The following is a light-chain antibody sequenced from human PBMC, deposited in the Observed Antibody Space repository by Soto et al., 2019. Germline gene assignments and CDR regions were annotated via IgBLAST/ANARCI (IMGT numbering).Light chain of an antibody. CDR3: MQRTHVPIT. CDR2: EVS. J-gene: IGKJ5*01. Sequence: DVVVTQAPLSLSVTPGQPASMSCKSSQSLLYSDGKTYLYWYLQKPGQPPHLLIYEVSNRFSGVPDRFSGSGSGTDFTPKISRVEAEDVGVYYCMQRTHVPITFGQGTRLEIK. CDR1: QSLLYSDGKTY. V-gene: IGKV2D-29*01.